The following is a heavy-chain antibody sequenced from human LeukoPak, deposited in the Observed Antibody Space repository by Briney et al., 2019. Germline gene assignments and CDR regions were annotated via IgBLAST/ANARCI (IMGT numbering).Heavy chain of an antibody. V-gene: IGHV3-30*14. CDR1: GFTFSSYA. CDR3: TGNWGSDNWFDP. Sequence: GGSLRLSCAASGFTFSSYAMHWVRQAPGKGLEWVAVISYDGSNKYYADSVKGRFTISRDNSKNTLYLQMNSLRAEDTAVYYCTGNWGSDNWFDPWGQGTLVTVSS. J-gene: IGHJ5*02. CDR2: ISYDGSNK. D-gene: IGHD7-27*01.